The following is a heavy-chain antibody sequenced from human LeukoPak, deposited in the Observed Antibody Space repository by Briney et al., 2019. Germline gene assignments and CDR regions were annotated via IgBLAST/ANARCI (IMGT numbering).Heavy chain of an antibody. J-gene: IGHJ4*02. Sequence: PSETLSLTCAVYGGSFSGYYWSWIRQPPGKGLEWIGSIYYSGSTYYNPSLKSRVTISVDTSKNQFSLKLSSVTAADTAVYYCARGLISTVTTRYFDYWGQGTLVTVSS. V-gene: IGHV4-34*01. CDR3: ARGLISTVTTRYFDY. D-gene: IGHD4-17*01. CDR1: GGSFSGYY. CDR2: IYYSGST.